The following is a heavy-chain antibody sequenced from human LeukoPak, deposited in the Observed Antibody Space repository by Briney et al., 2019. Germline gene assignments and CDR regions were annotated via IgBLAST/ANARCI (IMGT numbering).Heavy chain of an antibody. Sequence: GRSLRLSCAASGFTFSSYGMHWVRQAPGKGVEWVAVIWYDGSNVYYADSVKGGFTISRDNSKNTLYLQMNSLRAGDTAVYYCARAKLDSSGYSFDYWGQGTLVTVSS. CDR2: IWYDGSNV. D-gene: IGHD3-22*01. V-gene: IGHV3-33*08. CDR3: ARAKLDSSGYSFDY. CDR1: GFTFSSYG. J-gene: IGHJ4*02.